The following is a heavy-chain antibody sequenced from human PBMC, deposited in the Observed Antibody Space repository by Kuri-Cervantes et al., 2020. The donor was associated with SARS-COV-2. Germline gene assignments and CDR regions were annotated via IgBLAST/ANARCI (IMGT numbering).Heavy chain of an antibody. Sequence: GGSLRLSCAASGFTFSSYSMNWVRQAPGKGLEWVSYISSSSSYTNYADSVKGRFTISRDNAKNSLYLQMNSLRAEDTAVYYCARGRYYFDYWGQGTLVTVSS. CDR3: ARGRYYFDY. CDR2: ISSSSSYT. CDR1: GFTFSSYS. V-gene: IGHV3-21*05. J-gene: IGHJ4*02.